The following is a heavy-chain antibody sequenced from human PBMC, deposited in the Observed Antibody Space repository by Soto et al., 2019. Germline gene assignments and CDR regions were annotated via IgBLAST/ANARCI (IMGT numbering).Heavy chain of an antibody. CDR1: GGTFSSYA. CDR2: IIPIFGTA. V-gene: IGHV1-69*01. J-gene: IGHJ4*02. Sequence: QVQLVQSGAEVKKPGSSVKVSCKASGGTFSSYAISWVRQAPGQGLEWMGGIIPIFGTANYAQKFQGRVTITADESTSTAYMELSRLRSEATAMYYSASSPAVNCDGNCYPAYWGQGTMVTDFS. D-gene: IGHD2-21*02. CDR3: ASSPAVNCDGNCYPAY.